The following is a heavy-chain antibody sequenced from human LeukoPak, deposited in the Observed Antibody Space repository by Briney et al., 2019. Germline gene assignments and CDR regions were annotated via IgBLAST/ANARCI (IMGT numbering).Heavy chain of an antibody. J-gene: IGHJ4*02. CDR1: GDSVSSKNGA. Sequence: SQTLSLTCVVSGDSVSSKNGAWNWIRQSPSRGLEWLGRTYYRSKWYNDYAESMEGRMTISQGTSKNQYFLHLNSVTPDDTAVYYCARDFGTTGWYTFDYWGQGTLVTVSS. D-gene: IGHD6-19*01. CDR3: ARDFGTTGWYTFDY. V-gene: IGHV6-1*01. CDR2: TYYRSKWYN.